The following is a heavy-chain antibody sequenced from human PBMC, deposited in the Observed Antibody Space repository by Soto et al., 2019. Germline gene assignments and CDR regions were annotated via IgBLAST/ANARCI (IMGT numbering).Heavy chain of an antibody. CDR2: IGTGGDT. CDR1: GFTFSSYA. CDR3: ARGTGSVGRWYFDL. J-gene: IGHJ2*01. D-gene: IGHD3-10*01. V-gene: IGHV3-13*01. Sequence: EVQLVESGGGLVQPGGSLRLSCAASGFTFSSYAMHWVRQPTGKGLEWVSTIGTGGDTYYPGSVKGRFTISRENAKNSLHLQMYSLAAGDTAVYYCARGTGSVGRWYFDLWGRGTLVTVSS.